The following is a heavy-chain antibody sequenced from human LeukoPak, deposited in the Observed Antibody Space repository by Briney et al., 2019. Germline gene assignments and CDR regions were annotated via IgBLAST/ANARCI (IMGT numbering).Heavy chain of an antibody. V-gene: IGHV4-39*01. D-gene: IGHD6-19*01. CDR2: IYYSGST. Sequence: SEALSLTCTVSGGSISSYYWGWIRQPPGKGLEWIGSIYYSGSTYYNPSLKSRVTISVDTSKNQFSLKLSSVTAADTAVYYCARQGVSGWYEVDIWGQGTVVTVSS. J-gene: IGHJ3*02. CDR1: GGSISSYY. CDR3: ARQGVSGWYEVDI.